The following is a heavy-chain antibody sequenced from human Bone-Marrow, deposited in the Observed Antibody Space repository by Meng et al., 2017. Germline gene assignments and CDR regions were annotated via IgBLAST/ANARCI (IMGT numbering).Heavy chain of an antibody. Sequence: QVQLQQWGAGLLKPSETLSLTCAVYGGSFSGYYWSWIRQPPGKGLEWIGEINHSGSTNYNPSLKSRVTTSVDTSKNQFSLKLSSVTAADTAVYYCARGPRRAIAAAGTGYFDLWGRGTLVTVSS. V-gene: IGHV4-34*01. CDR3: ARGPRRAIAAAGTGYFDL. D-gene: IGHD6-13*01. CDR1: GGSFSGYY. J-gene: IGHJ2*01. CDR2: INHSGST.